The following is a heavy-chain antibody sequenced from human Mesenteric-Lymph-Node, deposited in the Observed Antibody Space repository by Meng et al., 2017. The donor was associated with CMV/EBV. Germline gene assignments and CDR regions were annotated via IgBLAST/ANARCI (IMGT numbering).Heavy chain of an antibody. Sequence: GGSLRLSCAAAGFTFSSHWMSWVRQAPGKGLEWVANIKQDGSEKYYVDSVKGRFTISRDNAKNSLYLQMNSLRAEDTAVYYCARDQYYDFWSGYYPFDYWGQGTLVTVSS. D-gene: IGHD3-3*01. J-gene: IGHJ4*02. V-gene: IGHV3-7*01. CDR1: GFTFSSHW. CDR3: ARDQYYDFWSGYYPFDY. CDR2: IKQDGSEK.